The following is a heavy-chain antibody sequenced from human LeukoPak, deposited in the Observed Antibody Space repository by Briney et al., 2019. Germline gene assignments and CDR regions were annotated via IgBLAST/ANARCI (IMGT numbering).Heavy chain of an antibody. CDR1: GFTFSTFW. CDR3: ALFWRDGMDV. D-gene: IGHD1-1*01. CDR2: INGDESLT. V-gene: IGHV3-74*01. J-gene: IGHJ6*02. Sequence: GGSLRLSCAASGFTFSTFWMHWVRQAPGKGLVWVSRINGDESLTHYADSVRGRFTISRDNARNTLYLQMDSLRAEDTAVYYCALFWRDGMDVWGQGTTVTFSS.